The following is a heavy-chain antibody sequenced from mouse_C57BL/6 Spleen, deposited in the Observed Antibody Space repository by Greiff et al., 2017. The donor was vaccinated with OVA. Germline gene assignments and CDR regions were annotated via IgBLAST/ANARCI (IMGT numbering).Heavy chain of an antibody. CDR3: TLTGAMDY. Sequence: EVKLMESGAELVRPGASVKLSCTASGFNIKDDYMHWVKQRPEQGLEWIGWIDPENGDTEYASKFQGKATITADTSSNTAYLQLSSLTSEDTAVYYCTLTGAMDYGGQGTSVTVSS. CDR2: IDPENGDT. CDR1: GFNIKDDY. D-gene: IGHD1-1*01. J-gene: IGHJ4*01. V-gene: IGHV14-4*01.